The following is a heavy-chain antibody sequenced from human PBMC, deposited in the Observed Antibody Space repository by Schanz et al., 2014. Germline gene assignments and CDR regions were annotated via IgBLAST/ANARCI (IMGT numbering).Heavy chain of an antibody. CDR2: VYATGRT. V-gene: IGHV4-4*07. Sequence: QVQLQESGPGLVKPSETLSLTCAVSGASVSSFYWSWIRQPAGKGLEWIGHVYATGRTKYNPSLKSRVTMSVDTSQKQISPKLTSVSAADTAVYYCARTLVNGSRKWFVPWGPGTQVTVSS. CDR3: ARTLVNGSRKWFVP. D-gene: IGHD3-10*01. CDR1: GASVSSFY. J-gene: IGHJ5*02.